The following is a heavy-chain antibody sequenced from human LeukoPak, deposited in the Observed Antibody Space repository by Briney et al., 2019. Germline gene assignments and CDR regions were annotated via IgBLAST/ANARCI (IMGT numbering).Heavy chain of an antibody. J-gene: IGHJ4*02. CDR2: ILVNGGT. CDR3: AKDRIYADGLWDFDY. Sequence: GGSLRLSCIASGFTFSTYTMGWVRHAPGEGLKWVSGILVNGGTYYADSVKGRFTISRDNSKNTLYLQMNSLRADDTAVYYCAKDRIYADGLWDFDYWGQGTLVTVSS. CDR1: GFTFSTYT. D-gene: IGHD3-10*01. V-gene: IGHV3-23*01.